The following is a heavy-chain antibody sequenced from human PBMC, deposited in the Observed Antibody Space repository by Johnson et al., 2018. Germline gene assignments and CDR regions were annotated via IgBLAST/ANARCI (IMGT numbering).Heavy chain of an antibody. V-gene: IGHV3-53*01. CDR1: GFTVSSSY. CDR3: ARRFANTYGSDY. D-gene: IGHD3-10*01. CDR2: IYSGGST. J-gene: IGHJ4*02. Sequence: VQLVQSGGGLIHPGGSLRLSCAASGFTVSSSYMSWVRQAPGKGLECVSIIYSGGSTYYADSVRGRFTISRDNSKNTLYLQINSLRAEDTAVYYCARRFANTYGSDYWGQGTLVTVSS.